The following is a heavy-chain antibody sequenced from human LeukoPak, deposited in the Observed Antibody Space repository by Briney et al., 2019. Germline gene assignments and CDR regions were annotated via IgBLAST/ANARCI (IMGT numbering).Heavy chain of an antibody. CDR3: ARGGVHGDYGVRWFDP. V-gene: IGHV1-18*01. D-gene: IGHD4-17*01. CDR1: GYTFTSYG. J-gene: IGHJ5*02. CDR2: ISAYNGNT. Sequence: ASVKVSCKASGYTFTSYGISWVRQAPGQGREWMGWISAYNGNTDYAQKLQGRVTITTDTSTRTAYMELRSLRSDDTAVYYCARGGVHGDYGVRWFDPWGKGTLVTVFS.